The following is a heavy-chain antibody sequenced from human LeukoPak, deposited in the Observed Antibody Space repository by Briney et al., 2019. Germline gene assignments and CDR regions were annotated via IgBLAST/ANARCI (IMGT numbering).Heavy chain of an antibody. CDR1: GGSFNDYY. Sequence: SETLSLTCAVYGGSFNDYYWSWIRQPPGKGLEWIGEINHSGSTNYNPSLKSRVTISVDKSKNQFSLKLSSVTAADTAVYYCARHYGSGRTRRDYYYYMDVWGKGTTVTVSS. D-gene: IGHD3-10*01. CDR2: INHSGST. V-gene: IGHV4-34*01. CDR3: ARHYGSGRTRRDYYYYMDV. J-gene: IGHJ6*03.